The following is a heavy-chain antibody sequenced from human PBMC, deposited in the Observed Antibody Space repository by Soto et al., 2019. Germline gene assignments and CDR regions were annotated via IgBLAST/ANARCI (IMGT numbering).Heavy chain of an antibody. CDR2: ILVGGST. D-gene: IGHD2-8*02. CDR1: GFTCSSYD. V-gene: IGHV3-23*01. J-gene: IGHJ3*02. Sequence: GGSMRLSCAASGFTCSSYDMSWVRQAPGKGLEWVSTILVGGSTHYPDSVKGRFTISRDNSKNTVFLQMNSLTAGDTAVYYCAKATATGGGAFDICGQGTMVTVSS. CDR3: AKATATGGGAFDI.